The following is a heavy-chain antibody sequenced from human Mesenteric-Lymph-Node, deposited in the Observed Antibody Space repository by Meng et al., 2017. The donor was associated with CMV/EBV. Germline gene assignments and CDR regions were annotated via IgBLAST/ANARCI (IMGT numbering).Heavy chain of an antibody. CDR2: ISYSGST. D-gene: IGHD2-2*01. CDR3: ARDAVGYYFDY. Sequence: SETLSLTCTVSGGSISNYYWSWIRQPPGKGLEWIGYISYSGSTIYSPSLKSRVTISVDTSKNQFSLKLTSVTAADTAVYYCARDAVGYYFDYWGQGTLVTVSS. CDR1: GGSISNYY. J-gene: IGHJ4*02. V-gene: IGHV4-59*01.